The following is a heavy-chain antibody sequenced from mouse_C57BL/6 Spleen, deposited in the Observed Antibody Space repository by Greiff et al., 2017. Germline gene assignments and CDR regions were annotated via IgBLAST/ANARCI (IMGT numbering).Heavy chain of an antibody. Sequence: VQLQQSGPELVKPGASVKISCKASGYAFSSSWMNWVKQRPGKGLEWIGRIYPGDGDTNYNGKFKGKATLTADKSSSTAYMQLSSLTSEDSAVYFCARRASGSSLDDWGKGTTLTVSS. V-gene: IGHV1-82*01. CDR1: GYAFSSSW. J-gene: IGHJ2*01. CDR3: ARRASGSSLDD. D-gene: IGHD1-1*01. CDR2: IYPGDGDT.